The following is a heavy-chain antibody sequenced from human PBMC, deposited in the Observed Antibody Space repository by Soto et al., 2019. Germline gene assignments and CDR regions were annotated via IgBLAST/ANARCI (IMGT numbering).Heavy chain of an antibody. CDR2: IYYSGST. Sequence: PSETLSLTCTVSGGSISSSSYYWGWIRQPPGKGLEWIGSIYYSGSTYYNPSLKSRVTISVDTSKNQFSLKLSSVTAADTAVYYCARLTYYDFWSGYWFDPWGQGTLVTVYS. CDR1: GGSISSSSYY. J-gene: IGHJ5*02. D-gene: IGHD3-3*01. CDR3: ARLTYYDFWSGYWFDP. V-gene: IGHV4-39*01.